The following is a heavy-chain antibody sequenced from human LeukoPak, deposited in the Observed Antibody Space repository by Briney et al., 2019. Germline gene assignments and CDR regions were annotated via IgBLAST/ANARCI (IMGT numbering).Heavy chain of an antibody. CDR1: GFTFNSYS. J-gene: IGHJ4*02. V-gene: IGHV3-30-3*01. D-gene: IGHD5-12*01. CDR2: ISEDETYK. CDR3: SMWIVRTPGCFCY. Sequence: GGSLRLSCAASGFTFNSYSMHWVRQAPGKGLAWVTAISEDETYKFFADSVKGRFPISRDNAQKSLYLQLHSLCVEDTALYYCSMWIVRTPGCFCYWGQGTLGTGSS.